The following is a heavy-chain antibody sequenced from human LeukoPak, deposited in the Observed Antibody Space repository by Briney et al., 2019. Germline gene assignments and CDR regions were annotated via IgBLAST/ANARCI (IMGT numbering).Heavy chain of an antibody. Sequence: QSGGSLRLSCAASGFTFSSYAMSWVRQAPGKGLEWVSGISGNGVNTYYADSVKGRFTVSRDNSKNTLYLQMNSLRAEDTAVYYCAKNLGSGYDFWSGPPSGYFDYWGQGTLVTVSS. CDR1: GFTFSSYA. V-gene: IGHV3-23*01. CDR3: AKNLGSGYDFWSGPPSGYFDY. J-gene: IGHJ4*02. CDR2: ISGNGVNT. D-gene: IGHD3-3*01.